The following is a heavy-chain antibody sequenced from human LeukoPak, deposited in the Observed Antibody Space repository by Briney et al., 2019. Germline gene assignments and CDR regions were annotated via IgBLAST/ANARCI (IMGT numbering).Heavy chain of an antibody. V-gene: IGHV3-13*01. J-gene: IGHJ3*02. CDR3: ARGSTTVAFEI. CDR1: GFTFSNND. CDR2: IDTSGDT. D-gene: IGHD1-26*01. Sequence: GGSLRLSCAASGFTFSNNDMHWVRQGPGKGLEWVSAIDTSGDTYYPGSVKGRFTISRENAKNILYLQMNSLRVGDTAVYYCARGSTTVAFEIWGQGTMVSVSS.